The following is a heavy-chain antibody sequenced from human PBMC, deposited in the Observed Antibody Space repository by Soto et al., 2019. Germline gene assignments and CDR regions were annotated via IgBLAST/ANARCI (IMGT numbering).Heavy chain of an antibody. J-gene: IGHJ4*02. CDR3: ARGVHYDFWSGYSTLFDY. CDR2: INAGNGNT. D-gene: IGHD3-3*01. Sequence: SVKDSFKGTGYTFTSYAMHLVRQAPGQRLEWMGWINAGNGNTKYSQKFQGRVTITRDTSASTAYMELSSLRSEDTAVYYCARGVHYDFWSGYSTLFDYWGQGTLVTVAS. CDR1: GYTFTSYA. V-gene: IGHV1-3*01.